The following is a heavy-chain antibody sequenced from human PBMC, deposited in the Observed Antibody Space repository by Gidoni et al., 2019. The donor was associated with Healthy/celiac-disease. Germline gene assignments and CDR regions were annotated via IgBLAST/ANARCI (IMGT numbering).Heavy chain of an antibody. CDR3: ARLRLFVVVPAAILSAYFDY. D-gene: IGHD2-2*02. Sequence: QLQLQESGPGLVKPSETLSLPCTVSGGSISSSRYYWGWIRPPPGKGLEWMGSIYYSGSTYYNPSLKSRVTISVDTSKNQFSLKLSSVTAADTAVYYCARLRLFVVVPAAILSAYFDYWGQGTLVTVSS. V-gene: IGHV4-39*01. J-gene: IGHJ4*02. CDR1: GGSISSSRYY. CDR2: IYYSGST.